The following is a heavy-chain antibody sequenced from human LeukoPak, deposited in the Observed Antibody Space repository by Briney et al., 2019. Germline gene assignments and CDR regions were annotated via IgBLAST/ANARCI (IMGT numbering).Heavy chain of an antibody. V-gene: IGHV1-2*02. CDR2: INPKSGGT. D-gene: IGHD6-19*01. J-gene: IGHJ5*02. CDR1: GYTFTGYY. Sequence: ASVKVSCKASGYTFTGYYMHWARQAPGQGLEWMGWINPKSGGTNYAQKFQGRVTMTRDTSISTAYMELSRLRSDDTAVYYCARVMSIAVDNWFDPWGQGTLVTVSS. CDR3: ARVMSIAVDNWFDP.